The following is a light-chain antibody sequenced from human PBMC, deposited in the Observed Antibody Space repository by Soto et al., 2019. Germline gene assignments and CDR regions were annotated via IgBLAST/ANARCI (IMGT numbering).Light chain of an antibody. J-gene: IGKJ2*01. CDR2: SAT. CDR1: QSIASF. CDR3: QQSYSIPHT. V-gene: IGKV1-39*01. Sequence: DIEMTQSQSSLSASVGDTITITCRPGQSIASFLNWYQQKPGKAPRLLIYSATNLYSGVPSRFSGSDAVTDFTLTISSLQPEDFATYFCQQSYSIPHTFGQRTKVDI.